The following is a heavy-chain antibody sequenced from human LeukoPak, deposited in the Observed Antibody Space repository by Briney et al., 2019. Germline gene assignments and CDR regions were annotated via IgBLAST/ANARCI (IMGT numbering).Heavy chain of an antibody. CDR2: IIAIFGTA. CDR3: ARERSDDSSGYYPAFDY. J-gene: IGHJ4*02. V-gene: IGHV1-69*13. CDR1: GGTFSSYA. D-gene: IGHD3-22*01. Sequence: SVKVSCKASGGTFSSYAISWLRQAPAQGLEWIGGIIAIFGTANYAQKFQGRVTITADESTSTAYMELSSLRSEDTAVYYCARERSDDSSGYYPAFDYWGQGTLVTVSS.